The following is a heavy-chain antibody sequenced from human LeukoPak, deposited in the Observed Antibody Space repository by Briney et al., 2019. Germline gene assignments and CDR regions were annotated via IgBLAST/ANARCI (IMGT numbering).Heavy chain of an antibody. Sequence: SETLSLTCTVSGGSISSYYWSWIRQPPGKGLEWIGYIYYSGSTNYNPSHKSRVTISVDTSKNQFSLKLSSVTAADTAVYYCARGGYGSGSPIDYWGQGTLVTVSS. CDR1: GGSISSYY. CDR3: ARGGYGSGSPIDY. J-gene: IGHJ4*02. CDR2: IYYSGST. V-gene: IGHV4-59*01. D-gene: IGHD3-10*01.